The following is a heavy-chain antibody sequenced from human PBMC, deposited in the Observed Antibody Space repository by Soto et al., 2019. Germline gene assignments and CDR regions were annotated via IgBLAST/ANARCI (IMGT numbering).Heavy chain of an antibody. CDR1: GFTFSSYS. V-gene: IGHV3-21*01. CDR2: ISSSSSYI. D-gene: IGHD1-26*01. CDR3: ARRWELLAGSAFDI. Sequence: GGSLRLSCAASGFTFSSYSMNWVRQAPGKGLEWVSSISSSSSYIYYADSVKGRFTISRDNAKNSLYLQMNSLRAEDTAVYYCARRWELLAGSAFDIWGQGTMVTVSS. J-gene: IGHJ3*02.